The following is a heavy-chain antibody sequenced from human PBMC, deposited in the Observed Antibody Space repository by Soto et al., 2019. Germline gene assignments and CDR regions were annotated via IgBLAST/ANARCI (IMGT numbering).Heavy chain of an antibody. CDR3: AKSPNFYCISPYGYKFYFDF. V-gene: IGHV3-30*18. CDR2: ISYDGSDK. D-gene: IGHD5-18*01. J-gene: IGHJ4*02. CDR1: GFTFNTYG. Sequence: QEQLVESGGGVVQPGRSLRLSCAASGFTFNTYGMHWVRQAPGKGLEWVAVISYDGSDKYYADSVKGRFIISRDNSKNTLYLQMNSLIAEDTAIYYCAKSPNFYCISPYGYKFYFDFWGQGALVTVSS.